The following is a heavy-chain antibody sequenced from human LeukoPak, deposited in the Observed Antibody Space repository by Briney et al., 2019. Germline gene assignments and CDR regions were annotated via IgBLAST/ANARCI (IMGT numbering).Heavy chain of an antibody. CDR1: GGSLNTYF. Sequence: SETLSLTCTVSGGSLNTYFWSWIRQPPGKGLEWIGYIYYNGRTTKYNPTLKSRVTISVDTSKNQFSLKLSSVTAADTAVYYCARDYWGYDYWGQGTLVTVSS. D-gene: IGHD2-8*02. CDR3: ARDYWGYDY. V-gene: IGHV4-59*01. J-gene: IGHJ4*02. CDR2: IYYNGRTT.